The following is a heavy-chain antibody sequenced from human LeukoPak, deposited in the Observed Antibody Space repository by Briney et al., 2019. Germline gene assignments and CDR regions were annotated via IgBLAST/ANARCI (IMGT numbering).Heavy chain of an antibody. Sequence: SETLSLTCTVSGGSISSGGYYWSWIRQHPGKGLEWIRYIYYSGSTYYNPSLKSRVTISVDTSKNQFSLKLSSVTAADTAVYYCARAPGRQVITSVWGQGTLVTVSS. CDR3: ARAPGRQVITSV. J-gene: IGHJ4*02. V-gene: IGHV4-31*03. CDR1: GGSISSGGYY. D-gene: IGHD3-22*01. CDR2: IYYSGST.